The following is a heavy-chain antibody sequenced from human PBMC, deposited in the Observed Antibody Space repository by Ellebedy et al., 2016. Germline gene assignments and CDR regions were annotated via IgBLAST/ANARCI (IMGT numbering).Heavy chain of an antibody. Sequence: SETLSLTXTVSGGSISSGGYYWSWIRQHPGKGLEWIGYIYYGGSTYYNPSLKSRVTISVDTSKNQFSLKLSSVTAADTAVYYCARDGVRVGGNMDVWGQGTTVTVSS. D-gene: IGHD1-26*01. J-gene: IGHJ6*02. V-gene: IGHV4-31*03. CDR2: IYYGGST. CDR3: ARDGVRVGGNMDV. CDR1: GGSISSGGYY.